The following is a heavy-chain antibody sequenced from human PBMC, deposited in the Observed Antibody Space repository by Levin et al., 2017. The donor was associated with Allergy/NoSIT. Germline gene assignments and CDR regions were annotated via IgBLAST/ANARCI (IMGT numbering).Heavy chain of an antibody. Sequence: GGSLRLSCVASGFTFSSYAMTWVRQAPGKGLEWVSAISGSGGSTYFADSVKGRFTISGDNSKNTLYLQMNSLRVEDTAVYYCAKRGLAFFDYWGQGTLVIVSS. CDR3: AKRGLAFFDY. J-gene: IGHJ4*02. V-gene: IGHV3-23*01. CDR2: ISGSGGST. CDR1: GFTFSSYA.